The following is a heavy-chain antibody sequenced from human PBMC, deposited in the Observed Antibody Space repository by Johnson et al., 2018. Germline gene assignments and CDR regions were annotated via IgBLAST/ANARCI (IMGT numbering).Heavy chain of an antibody. Sequence: QVQLVQSGPGLVKPSETLSLTCTVSGGSISSSAYYWGWIRQPPGKGLEWIGSIYESGSVYFNPSLMSRLTISVDTSKNEFSLKLNSMTVADTAVYYCASRGRTIDMSGYYLDFDDWGQGTLVTVSS. V-gene: IGHV4-39*01. CDR2: IYESGSV. J-gene: IGHJ4*02. CDR3: ASRGRTIDMSGYYLDFDD. CDR1: GGSISSSAYY. D-gene: IGHD3-22*01.